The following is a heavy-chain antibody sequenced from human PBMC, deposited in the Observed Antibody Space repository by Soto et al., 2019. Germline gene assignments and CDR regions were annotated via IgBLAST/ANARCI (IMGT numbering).Heavy chain of an antibody. CDR1: GYTFTSYY. D-gene: IGHD5-18*01. Sequence: GASVKVSCKASGYTFTSYYMHWVRQAPGQGLEWMGIINPSGGSTSYAQKFQGRVTMTRDTSTSTVYMELSSLRSEDTAVYYCARDRYSYGYGSYYYGMDVWGQGTTVTVSS. J-gene: IGHJ6*02. CDR2: INPSGGST. CDR3: ARDRYSYGYGSYYYGMDV. V-gene: IGHV1-46*01.